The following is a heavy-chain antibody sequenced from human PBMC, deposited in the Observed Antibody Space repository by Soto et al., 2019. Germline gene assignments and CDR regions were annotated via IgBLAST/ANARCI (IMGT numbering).Heavy chain of an antibody. CDR2: ISGSGGST. D-gene: IGHD3-3*01. CDR3: AKGSRFLEWPGYYFDY. CDR1: GFTFSSYA. J-gene: IGHJ4*02. V-gene: IGHV3-23*01. Sequence: GGSLRLSCAASGFTFSSYAMSWVRQAPGKGLEWVSAISGSGGSTYYADSVKGRFTISRDNSKNTLYLQMNSLRAEDTAVYYCAKGSRFLEWPGYYFDYWGQGTLVTVSS.